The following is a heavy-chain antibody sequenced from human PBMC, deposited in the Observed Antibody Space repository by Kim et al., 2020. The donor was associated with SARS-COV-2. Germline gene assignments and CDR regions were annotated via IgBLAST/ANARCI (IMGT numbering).Heavy chain of an antibody. CDR1: GVSISPFF. J-gene: IGHJ5*01. Sequence: SETLSLTCTVSGVSISPFFWSWIRQPPGKGLEWIGFIFYSGGTNYNPSLRSRVTMSIDTSKNLLSLDLSSVTAADTAVYYCARGLIPAATGGIFESWGQGIQVTVSS. D-gene: IGHD6-25*01. CDR2: IFYSGGT. CDR3: ARGLIPAATGGIFES. V-gene: IGHV4-59*01.